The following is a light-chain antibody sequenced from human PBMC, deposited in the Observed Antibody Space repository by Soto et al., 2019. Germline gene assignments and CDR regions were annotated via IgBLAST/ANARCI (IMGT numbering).Light chain of an antibody. CDR2: GAS. CDR3: QQYGSSGT. Sequence: LLLTQSPGTLSLSPGERATLSCRSSQIVSNNYIAWYQQKPGHAPRLLSDGASNRATGITDRFRGSGSGTDFTVTISRLEHEDFAVYYCQQYGSSGTFGQGTKVDIK. CDR1: QIVSNNY. V-gene: IGKV3-20*01. J-gene: IGKJ1*01.